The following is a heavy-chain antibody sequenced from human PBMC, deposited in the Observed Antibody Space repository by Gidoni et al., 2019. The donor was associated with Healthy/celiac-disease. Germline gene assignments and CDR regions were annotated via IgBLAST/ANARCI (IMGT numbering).Heavy chain of an antibody. CDR2: ISYDGSNK. CDR1: GFTFSSYG. D-gene: IGHD4-17*01. J-gene: IGHJ4*02. V-gene: IGHV3-30*18. Sequence: QVQLVESGGGVVQPGRSLRLSCAASGFTFSSYGMHLVSQAPGKGLEWVAVISYDGSNKYYADSVKGRFTISRDNSKNTLYLQMNSLRAEDTAVYYCAKGAATVTFDYWGQGTLVTVSS. CDR3: AKGAATVTFDY.